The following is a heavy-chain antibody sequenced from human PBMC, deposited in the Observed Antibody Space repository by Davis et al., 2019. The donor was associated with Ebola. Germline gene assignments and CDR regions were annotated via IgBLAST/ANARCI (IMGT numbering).Heavy chain of an antibody. CDR3: ARGPMPSWYANYYKYSMDV. D-gene: IGHD6-13*01. CDR1: GFTFDHYA. J-gene: IGHJ6*02. V-gene: IGHV3-43*02. CDR2: INGDGDHT. Sequence: ESLKIPCASSGFTFDHYAMHCLRQCPWNGLEWVSLINGDGDHTYYTDSVKGRFTISRDNNKESLYLQINSLRSEDTALYFCARGPMPSWYANYYKYSMDVWGQGTTVTASS.